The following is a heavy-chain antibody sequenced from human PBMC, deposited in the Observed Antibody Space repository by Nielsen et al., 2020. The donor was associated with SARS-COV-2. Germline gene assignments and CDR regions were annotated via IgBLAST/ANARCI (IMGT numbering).Heavy chain of an antibody. Sequence: GESLKISCKGSGYSFTSYWIGWVRQMPGKGLEWMGIIYPGDSDTRYSPSFQGQVTISADKSISTAYLQWSSLKASDTAMYYCARQLGDDAYGDWYFDLWGRGTLVTASS. D-gene: IGHD3-16*01. J-gene: IGHJ2*01. CDR3: ARQLGDDAYGDWYFDL. V-gene: IGHV5-51*01. CDR2: IYPGDSDT. CDR1: GYSFTSYW.